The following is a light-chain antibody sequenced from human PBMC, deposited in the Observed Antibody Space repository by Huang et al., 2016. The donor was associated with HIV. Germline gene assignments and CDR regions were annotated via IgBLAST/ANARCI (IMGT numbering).Light chain of an antibody. Sequence: DIQMTQSPSSLSASVGDRVTITCQASQDISTYLNWYQQKPGNAHKVLIYAASNLETGVPSRFSGSGSGTDFTFTISSLPPGDIATYYCQQYDHLPWTFGQGTKVEI. CDR3: QQYDHLPWT. V-gene: IGKV1-33*01. J-gene: IGKJ1*01. CDR1: QDISTY. CDR2: AAS.